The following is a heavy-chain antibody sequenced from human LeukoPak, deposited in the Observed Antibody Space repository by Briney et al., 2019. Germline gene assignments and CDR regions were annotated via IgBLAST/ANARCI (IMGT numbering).Heavy chain of an antibody. D-gene: IGHD1-1*01. CDR3: ARVGSGTWFDP. CDR2: ISNSSTYT. J-gene: IGHJ5*02. V-gene: IGHV3-11*06. Sequence: GGSLRLSCAASGFTFSDYYMSWIRHAPGKGLECVSYISNSSTYTNYADSVKGRFTISRDNAKNSLYLQMNSLRAEDTAVYYCARVGSGTWFDPWGQGTLVTVSS. CDR1: GFTFSDYY.